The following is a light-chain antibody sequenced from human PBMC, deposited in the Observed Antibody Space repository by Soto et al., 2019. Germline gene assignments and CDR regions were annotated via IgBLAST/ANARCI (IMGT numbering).Light chain of an antibody. CDR1: SSNIGSNY. V-gene: IGLV1-47*01. Sequence: QSVLTQPPSASGTPGQRVTISCSGSSSNIGSNYVYWYQQLPGTAPKLLIYRNNQRPSGVPDRFSGSKSGTSASLAISGLRSGDEADYYCAAWDDSLSAYVVFGGGTKLTVL. CDR2: RNN. CDR3: AAWDDSLSAYVV. J-gene: IGLJ2*01.